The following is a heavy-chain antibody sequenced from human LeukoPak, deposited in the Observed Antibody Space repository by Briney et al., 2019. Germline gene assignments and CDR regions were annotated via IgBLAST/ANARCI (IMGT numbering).Heavy chain of an antibody. Sequence: PSETLSLTCTVSGGSLSSYYWSWIRQPPGKGLEWIGYIYYSGGTNYNPSLKSRVTISVDTSKNQFSLKLSSVTAADTAVYYCAREGYCSSTSCYKVFDCWGQGTLVTVSS. J-gene: IGHJ4*02. V-gene: IGHV4-59*01. CDR1: GGSLSSYY. CDR2: IYYSGGT. CDR3: AREGYCSSTSCYKVFDC. D-gene: IGHD2-2*02.